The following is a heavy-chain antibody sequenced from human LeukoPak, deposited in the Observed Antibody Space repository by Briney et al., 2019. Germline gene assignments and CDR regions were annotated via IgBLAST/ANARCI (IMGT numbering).Heavy chain of an antibody. CDR3: AKGVLGYSVPFLDC. J-gene: IGHJ4*02. CDR2: ISSNGGST. D-gene: IGHD3-10*02. V-gene: IGHV3-64*01. CDR1: GFTFSSYA. Sequence: GGSLRLSCAASGFTFSSYAMHWVRQAPGKGLEYVSAISSNGGSTYYANSVKGRFTISRDNSKNTLYLQMGSLRAEDTAVYYCAKGVLGYSVPFLDCWGRGALVTVSS.